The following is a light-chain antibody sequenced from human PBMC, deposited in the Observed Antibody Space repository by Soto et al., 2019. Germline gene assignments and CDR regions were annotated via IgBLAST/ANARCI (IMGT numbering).Light chain of an antibody. Sequence: EIVLTQSPDTLSSSPGERATLSCRASQNILNRYLAWYQQKPGQAPRLLIYEASNRATGIPDWFSGSGFGTDFTLTISRLESEDFAVYYSQQYYTSPPGTFGQGTKVEIK. J-gene: IGKJ1*01. CDR1: QNILNRY. CDR3: QQYYTSPPGT. V-gene: IGKV3-20*01. CDR2: EAS.